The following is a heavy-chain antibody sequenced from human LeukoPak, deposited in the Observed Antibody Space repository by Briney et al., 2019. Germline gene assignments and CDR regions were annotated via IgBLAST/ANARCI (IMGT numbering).Heavy chain of an antibody. CDR3: ARQKGNYYGSGSYFYFDY. CDR2: IYYSGST. D-gene: IGHD3-10*01. CDR1: GGSISSYY. Sequence: SETLSLTCTVSGGSISSYYWSWIRQPPGKGLEWIGYIYYSGSTNYNPSLKSRVTISVDTSKNQFSLKLSSVTAADTAVYYCARQKGNYYGSGSYFYFDYWGQGTLVTVSS. V-gene: IGHV4-59*08. J-gene: IGHJ4*02.